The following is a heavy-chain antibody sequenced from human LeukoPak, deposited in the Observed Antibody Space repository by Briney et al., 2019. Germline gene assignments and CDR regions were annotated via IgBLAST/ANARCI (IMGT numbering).Heavy chain of an antibody. CDR3: ARCQVAGTPRFWYYYYMDV. CDR1: GGTFSSYA. Sequence: GASVKVSCKASGGTFSSYAISWVRQAPGQGLEWMGGIIPIFGTANYAQKFQGRVTMTRNTSISTAYMELSSLRSEDTAVYYCARCQVAGTPRFWYYYYMDVWGKGTTVTISS. V-gene: IGHV1-69*05. D-gene: IGHD6-19*01. CDR2: IIPIFGTA. J-gene: IGHJ6*03.